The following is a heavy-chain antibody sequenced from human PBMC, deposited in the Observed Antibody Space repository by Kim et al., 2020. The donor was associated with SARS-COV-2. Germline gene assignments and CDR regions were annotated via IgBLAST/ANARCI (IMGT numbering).Heavy chain of an antibody. J-gene: IGHJ4*02. Sequence: GGSLRLSCAASGFTFSDYYMSWIRQAPGKGLEWVSCISSSTSYTNYADSVKGRFTISRDNAKNSLYLQMNSLRAEDTAVYYCAPYYYDSSGYYDYWGQGTLVTVSS. V-gene: IGHV3-11*03. CDR3: APYYYDSSGYYDY. CDR2: ISSSTSYT. D-gene: IGHD3-22*01. CDR1: GFTFSDYY.